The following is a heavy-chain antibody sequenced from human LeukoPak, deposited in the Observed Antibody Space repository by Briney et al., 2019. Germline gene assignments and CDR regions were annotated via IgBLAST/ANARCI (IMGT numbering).Heavy chain of an antibody. Sequence: SGPTLVNPTQTLTLTCTFSGFSLTTSEVAVGWIRQPPGKALEWLALIYGAGEIHYSPSLNNGLTITKDTSKNQVVLTMTNMDPVDTATYYCAHRDGGYFDYWGQGTLVTVSS. CDR3: AHRDGGYFDY. CDR1: GFSLTTSEVA. V-gene: IGHV2-5*02. D-gene: IGHD2-15*01. CDR2: IYGAGEI. J-gene: IGHJ4*02.